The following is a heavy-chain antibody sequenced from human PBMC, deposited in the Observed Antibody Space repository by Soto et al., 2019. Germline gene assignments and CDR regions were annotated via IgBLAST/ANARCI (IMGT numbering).Heavy chain of an antibody. CDR1: GGSISSSNW. D-gene: IGHD4-17*01. V-gene: IGHV4-4*02. CDR3: ARDPGDGDYEGYYYYGMDV. J-gene: IGHJ6*02. CDR2: IYDSGST. Sequence: QVQLQESGPGLVKPSGTLSLTCAVSGGSISSSNWWSWVRQPPGKGLEWIGEIYDSGSTNYNPSLKRRVTISVDQSKSQFSLKLSSVTAADTAVYYCARDPGDGDYEGYYYYGMDVWGQGTTVTVSS.